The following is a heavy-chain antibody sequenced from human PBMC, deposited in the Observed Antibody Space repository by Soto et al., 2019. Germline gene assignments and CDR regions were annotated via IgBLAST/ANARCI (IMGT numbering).Heavy chain of an antibody. J-gene: IGHJ4*02. CDR1: GFTFSSYA. V-gene: IGHV3-30-3*01. D-gene: IGHD3-9*01. CDR2: ISYDGSNK. CDR3: ARALRYFDWLLPFDY. Sequence: GGSLRLSCAASGFTFSSYAMHWVRQAPGKGLEWVAVISYDGSNKYYADSVKGRFTISRDNSKNTLYLQMNSLRAEDTAVYYCARALRYFDWLLPFDYWGQGTLVTVSS.